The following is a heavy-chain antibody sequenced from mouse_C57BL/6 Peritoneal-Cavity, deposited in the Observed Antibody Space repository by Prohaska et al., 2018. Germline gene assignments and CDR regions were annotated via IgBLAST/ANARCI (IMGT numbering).Heavy chain of an antibody. V-gene: IGHV4-1*01. Sequence: EVKLLQSGGGLVQPGGSLKLSCAASGIDFSRYWMSWVRRAPGKGVEWIGEINPDSSTINYAPSLKDKFIISRDNAKNTLYLQMSKVRSEDTALYYCASPDGYYWYFDVWGTGTTVTVSS. D-gene: IGHD2-3*01. CDR3: ASPDGYYWYFDV. CDR2: INPDSSTI. J-gene: IGHJ1*03. CDR1: GIDFSRYW.